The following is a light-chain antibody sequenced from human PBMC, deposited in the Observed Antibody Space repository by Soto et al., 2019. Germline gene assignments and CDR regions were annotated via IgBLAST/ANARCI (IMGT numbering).Light chain of an antibody. CDR3: QQYYSYPIT. J-gene: IGKJ5*01. Sequence: AVRMTQTPSLLAASTGDRVTISCRASQGISSYLAWYQQKPGKAPKLLIYAASTLQSGVPSRFSGSGSGTDFTLTISCLQSEDFATYYCQQYYSYPITFGQGTRLEIK. V-gene: IGKV1-8*01. CDR1: QGISSY. CDR2: AAS.